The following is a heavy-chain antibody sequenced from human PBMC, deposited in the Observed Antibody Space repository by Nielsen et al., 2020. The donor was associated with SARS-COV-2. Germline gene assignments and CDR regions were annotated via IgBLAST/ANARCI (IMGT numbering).Heavy chain of an antibody. CDR3: AGGGYYDYVWGSYRSPTYFDY. Sequence: WIRQPPGKALEWLALIYWNDDKRYSPSLESRLTITKDTSKNQVVLTMTNMDPVDTATYYCAGGGYYDYVWGSYRSPTYFDYWGQGTLVTVSS. CDR2: IYWNDDK. J-gene: IGHJ4*02. D-gene: IGHD3-16*02. V-gene: IGHV2-5*01.